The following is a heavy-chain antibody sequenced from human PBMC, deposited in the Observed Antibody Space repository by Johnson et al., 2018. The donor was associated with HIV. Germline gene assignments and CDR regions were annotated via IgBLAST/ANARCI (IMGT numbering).Heavy chain of an antibody. CDR3: ARDGMAATKANI. V-gene: IGHV3-64*01. D-gene: IGHD1-14*01. J-gene: IGHJ3*02. CDR1: GFTFSSYA. Sequence: VQLVESGGGLVQPGGSLRLSCAASGFTFSSYAMHWVRQAPGKGLEYVSAISSNGGSTYYANSVKGRFTISRDNSKNTLYLQMNSLRAEDTAVYYCARDGMAATKANIWGQGTMVTVSS. CDR2: ISSNGGST.